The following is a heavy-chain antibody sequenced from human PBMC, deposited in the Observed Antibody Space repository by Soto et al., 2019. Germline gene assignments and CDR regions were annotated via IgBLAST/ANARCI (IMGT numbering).Heavy chain of an antibody. D-gene: IGHD1-7*01. V-gene: IGHV1-69*13. J-gene: IGHJ6*02. CDR1: GGTFSSYA. Sequence: SVKVSCKASGGTFSSYAISWVRQATGQGLEWMGGIIPIFGTANYAQKFQGRVTITADESTSTAYMELSSLRSEDTAVYYCAGPPELTRIYYYYGMDVWGQGTTVTVSS. CDR2: IIPIFGTA. CDR3: AGPPELTRIYYYYGMDV.